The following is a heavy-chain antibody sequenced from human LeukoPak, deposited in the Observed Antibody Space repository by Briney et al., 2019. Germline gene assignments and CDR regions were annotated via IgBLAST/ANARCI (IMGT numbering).Heavy chain of an antibody. CDR1: GFTFSSYA. CDR2: ISYDGSNK. J-gene: IGHJ4*02. V-gene: IGHV3-30*04. Sequence: GRSLRLSCAASGFTFSSYAMHWVRQAPGKGLEWVAVISYDGSNKYYADSVKGRFTISRDNSKNTLYLQMNSLRPEDTAVYYCARVPTRQGSGWRRYFDYWGQGTLVTVSS. CDR3: ARVPTRQGSGWRRYFDY. D-gene: IGHD6-19*01.